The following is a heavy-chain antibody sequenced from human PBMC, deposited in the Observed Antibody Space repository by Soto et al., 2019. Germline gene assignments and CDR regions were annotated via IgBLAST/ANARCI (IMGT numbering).Heavy chain of an antibody. CDR3: TRPPFDNWFDP. J-gene: IGHJ5*02. V-gene: IGHV3-73*02. Sequence: EVQLVESGGGLVQPGWSLKLSCVASGFTFSGSAMHWVRQASGRGLEWVGRIRTKPNSFATAYAASVKGRFTISRDDSKNTLYLQMNSLKIEDTAVYYCTRPPFDNWFDPWGQGTLVTVAS. CDR1: GFTFSGSA. CDR2: IRTKPNSFAT. D-gene: IGHD3-16*01.